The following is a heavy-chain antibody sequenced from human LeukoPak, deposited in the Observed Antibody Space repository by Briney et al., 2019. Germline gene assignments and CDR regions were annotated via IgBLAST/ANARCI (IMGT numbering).Heavy chain of an antibody. Sequence: PGGSLRLSCAASGFNFNNYGMFWFRQAPGKGLDWLSFIRFDGSHKYYADSVKGRFTISKDNSKNTVYLQMNSLRAEDTAVYYCAKEGLDSRTADYWGQGTLVTVSS. CDR1: GFNFNNYG. D-gene: IGHD3-22*01. CDR2: IRFDGSHK. V-gene: IGHV3-30*02. CDR3: AKEGLDSRTADY. J-gene: IGHJ4*02.